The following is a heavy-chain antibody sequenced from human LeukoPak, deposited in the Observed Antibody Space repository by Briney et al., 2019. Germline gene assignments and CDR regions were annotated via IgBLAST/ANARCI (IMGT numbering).Heavy chain of an antibody. CDR2: IYYSGST. CDR3: ARWVTRWLTKPSSQWLGIKYGVGWFDP. D-gene: IGHD6-19*01. V-gene: IGHV4-59*01. Sequence: SETLSLTCTVSGGSISSYYWSWIRKPPGKGLEWMGYIYYSGSTNYNPSLKSRVSISVDTSKNQFSLKLSSVTAADTAVYYCARWVTRWLTKPSSQWLGIKYGVGWFDPWGQGTLVTVSP. J-gene: IGHJ5*02. CDR1: GGSISSYY.